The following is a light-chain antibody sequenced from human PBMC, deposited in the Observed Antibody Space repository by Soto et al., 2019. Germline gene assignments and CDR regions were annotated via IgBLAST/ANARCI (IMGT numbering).Light chain of an antibody. J-gene: IGLJ3*02. CDR3: AAWDDSLSGLV. V-gene: IGLV1-44*01. Sequence: QSVLTQPPSTSATPGQRVTISCSGSSYNVGINTVSWYQQVPGTAPRLLIYTNDQRPSGVPGRFSGSKSGTSASLAIGGLQSEDEADYYCAAWDDSLSGLVFGGGTKVTVL. CDR1: SYNVGINT. CDR2: TND.